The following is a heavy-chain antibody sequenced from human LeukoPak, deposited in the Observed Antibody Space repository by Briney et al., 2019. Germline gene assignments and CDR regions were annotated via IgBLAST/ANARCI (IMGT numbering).Heavy chain of an antibody. V-gene: IGHV3-23*01. CDR1: GFTFSSYA. J-gene: IGHJ4*02. CDR2: ISGSGGST. Sequence: GGSLRLSCAASGFTFSSYAMSWVRQAPGKGLEWVSAISGSGGSTYYADSVKGRFTISRDNSKNTLYLQMNSLRAEDTAVYYCAKDYDYIWGSYRQLDYWGQGTLVTVSS. D-gene: IGHD3-16*02. CDR3: AKDYDYIWGSYRQLDY.